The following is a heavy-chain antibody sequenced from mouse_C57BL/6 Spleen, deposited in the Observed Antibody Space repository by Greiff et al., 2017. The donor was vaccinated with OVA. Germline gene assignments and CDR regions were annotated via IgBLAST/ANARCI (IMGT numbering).Heavy chain of an antibody. CDR2: IDPSDSET. V-gene: IGHV1-52*01. CDR1: GYTFTSYW. J-gene: IGHJ3*01. CDR3: AREGFSGFAY. Sequence: VQLQQPGAELVRPGSSVKLSCKASGYTFTSYWMHWVKQRPIQGLEWIGNIDPSDSETHYNQKFKGKATLTVDKSSSTAYMHLSSLTSEDSAVYYCAREGFSGFAYWGQGTLVTVSA.